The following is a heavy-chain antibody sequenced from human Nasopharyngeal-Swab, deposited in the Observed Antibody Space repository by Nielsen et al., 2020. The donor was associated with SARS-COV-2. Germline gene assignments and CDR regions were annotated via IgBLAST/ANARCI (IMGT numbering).Heavy chain of an antibody. CDR2: ISSSSSYI. CDR1: GFTFSSYS. V-gene: IGHV3-21*01. J-gene: IGHJ4*02. D-gene: IGHD1-26*01. CDR3: ARDGDYSGWELTDY. Sequence: GGSLRLSCAASGFTFSSYSMNWVHQAPGKGLEWVSSISSSSSYIYYADSVKGRFTISRDNAKNSLYLQMNSLRAEDTAVYYCARDGDYSGWELTDYWGQGTLVTVSS.